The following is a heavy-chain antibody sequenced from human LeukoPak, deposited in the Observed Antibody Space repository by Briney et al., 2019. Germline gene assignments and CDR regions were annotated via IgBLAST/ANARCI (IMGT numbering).Heavy chain of an antibody. CDR3: AKGIAVAGNYYFDY. J-gene: IGHJ4*02. Sequence: GGSLRLSCAASGITVSSYAMSWVRQAPGKGLEWVSTISRRGGSTYYADSVKGRFTISRDNTKNTLYLQMNSLRAEDTAVYYCAKGIAVAGNYYFDYWGQGTLVTVSS. V-gene: IGHV3-23*01. CDR2: ISRRGGST. CDR1: GITVSSYA. D-gene: IGHD6-19*01.